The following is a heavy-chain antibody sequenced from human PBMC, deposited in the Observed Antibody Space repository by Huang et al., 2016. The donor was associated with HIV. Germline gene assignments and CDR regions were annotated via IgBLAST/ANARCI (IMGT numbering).Heavy chain of an antibody. J-gene: IGHJ2*01. V-gene: IGHV6-1*01. CDR2: TYDSAKWYN. D-gene: IGHD3-22*01. CDR3: ARGHYYYYDRSGYLGWYFDL. CDR1: GDSVSSNSVA. Sequence: QVQLQQSGPGLVKPSQTLSLTCAISGDSVSSNSVAWNWIRQSPSRGREWRGRTYDSAKWYNDYALSVKSRITINPDTSKNQFSLQLNSVTPEDTAVYYGARGHYYYYDRSGYLGWYFDLWGRGTLVTVSS.